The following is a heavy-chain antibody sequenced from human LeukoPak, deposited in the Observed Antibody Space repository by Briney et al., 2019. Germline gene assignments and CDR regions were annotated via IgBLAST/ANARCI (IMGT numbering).Heavy chain of an antibody. CDR1: GFTVSSNY. D-gene: IGHD5-12*01. CDR2: IYSGGST. V-gene: IGHV3-53*01. Sequence: GGSLRLSCAASGFTVSSNYMSWVRQAPGKGLEWVSVIYSGGSTYYADSVKGRFTISRDNSKNTLYLQMNSLRAEDTAVYYCARAGLRYQRAPHYWGQGTLVTVSS. CDR3: ARAGLRYQRAPHY. J-gene: IGHJ4*02.